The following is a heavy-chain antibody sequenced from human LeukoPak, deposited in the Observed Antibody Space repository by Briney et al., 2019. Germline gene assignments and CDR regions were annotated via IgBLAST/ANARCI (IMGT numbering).Heavy chain of an antibody. Sequence: SETLSLTCTVSGGSISSYYWSWIRQPPGKGLEWIGYIYYSGSTNYNPSLKSRVTISVDTSKNQFSLKLSSVTAVDTAVYYCARRRTMVRGAINWFDPWGQGTLVTVSS. CDR3: ARRRTMVRGAINWFDP. CDR2: IYYSGST. CDR1: GGSISSYY. D-gene: IGHD3-10*01. V-gene: IGHV4-59*01. J-gene: IGHJ5*02.